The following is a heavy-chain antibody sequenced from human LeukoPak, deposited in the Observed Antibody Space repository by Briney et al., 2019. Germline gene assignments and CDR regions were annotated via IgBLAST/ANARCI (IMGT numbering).Heavy chain of an antibody. CDR1: GYTFSGYY. CDR3: ASGSSFDSSGRGFDY. J-gene: IGHJ4*02. D-gene: IGHD3-22*01. Sequence: ASVKVSCKASGYTFSGYYMHWVRQAPGQGLEWMGWINPKSGGTNYAQKFQGRVTMTRDTSISTAYMELSRLRFDDTAVYYCASGSSFDSSGRGFDYWGQGTLVTASS. V-gene: IGHV1-2*02. CDR2: INPKSGGT.